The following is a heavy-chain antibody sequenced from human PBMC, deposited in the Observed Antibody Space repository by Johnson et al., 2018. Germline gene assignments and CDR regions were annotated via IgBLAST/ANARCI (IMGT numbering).Heavy chain of an antibody. CDR2: IKSKTAGGTP. Sequence: VQLVQSGGGVVQPGRSLRLSCAASGFTFSSYNMNWVRQAPGKGLEWVGRIKSKTAGGTPDYAAPVKGRFTIPSDDSKNTLYLQMNSLKTEDTAVYYCTTAGLTGGIFQHWGQGTLVTVSS. J-gene: IGHJ1*01. V-gene: IGHV3-15*01. CDR1: GFTFSSYN. CDR3: TTAGLTGGIFQH. D-gene: IGHD3-9*01.